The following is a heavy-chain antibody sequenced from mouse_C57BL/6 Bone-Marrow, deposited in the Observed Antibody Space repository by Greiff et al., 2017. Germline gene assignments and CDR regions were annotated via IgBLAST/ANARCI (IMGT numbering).Heavy chain of an antibody. CDR1: GYAFTNYL. J-gene: IGHJ3*01. V-gene: IGHV1-54*01. Sequence: VQLQQSGAELVRPGTSVKVSCKASGYAFTNYLIEWVKQRPGQGLEWIGVINPGSGGTNYNEKFKGKATLTADKSSSTAYMQLSSLTSEDSAVYFCARKDGFAYWGQGTLVTVSA. CDR3: ARKDGFAY. CDR2: INPGSGGT.